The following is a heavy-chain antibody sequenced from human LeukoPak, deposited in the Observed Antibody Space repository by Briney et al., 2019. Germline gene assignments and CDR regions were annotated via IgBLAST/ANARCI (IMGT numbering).Heavy chain of an antibody. Sequence: SETLSLTCTVSGGSISSYYWSWIRQPPGKGLEWIGYIYYSGSANYNPSLKSRVTMSLDTSQSHFSLELTSVTAADTAVYYCTRLTYGDYASNWYFDLWGRGTLVTVSS. CDR1: GGSISSYY. CDR2: IYYSGSA. CDR3: TRLTYGDYASNWYFDL. J-gene: IGHJ2*01. V-gene: IGHV4-59*01. D-gene: IGHD4-17*01.